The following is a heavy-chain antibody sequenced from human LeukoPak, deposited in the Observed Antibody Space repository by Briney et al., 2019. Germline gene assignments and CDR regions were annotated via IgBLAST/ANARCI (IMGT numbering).Heavy chain of an antibody. CDR1: GGSISSYY. CDR3: ARVGDFWSGYLFDY. D-gene: IGHD3-3*01. J-gene: IGHJ4*02. V-gene: IGHV4-4*07. CDR2: IYTSGST. Sequence: SETLSLTCTVSGGSISSYYWSWIRQPAGKGLEWIGRIYTSGSTNYNPSLKSRVTMSVGTSKNQFSLKLSSVTAADTAVYYCARVGDFWSGYLFDYWGQGTLVTVSS.